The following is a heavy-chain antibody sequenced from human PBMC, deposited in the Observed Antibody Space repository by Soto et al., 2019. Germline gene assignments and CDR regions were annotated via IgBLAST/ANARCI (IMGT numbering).Heavy chain of an antibody. CDR1: GYSLTSYY. CDR2: TNPSDGST. J-gene: IGHJ4*02. Sequence: GASVKVSCKASGYSLTSYYMHWVRRAPGQGLEWMGITNPSDGSTNYAQKFQGRVTMTSDKSTGTVYMEMNSLRSEDTATYYCARSYVTSRPIDFWGQGTLVTVSS. D-gene: IGHD3-10*02. CDR3: ARSYVTSRPIDF. V-gene: IGHV1-46*01.